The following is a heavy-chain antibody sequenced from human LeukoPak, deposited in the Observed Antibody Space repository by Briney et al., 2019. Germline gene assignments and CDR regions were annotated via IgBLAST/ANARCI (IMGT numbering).Heavy chain of an antibody. CDR2: IYYSGRT. Sequence: SETLSLTCTVSGGSISSSSYYWGWIRQPPEKGLEWIGSIYYSGRTYYNPSLKSRVTISVGTSKNQFSLNLISVTAADTAVYYCARHSGSYLWYFDYWGQGTLVTVSS. CDR1: GGSISSSSYY. CDR3: ARHSGSYLWYFDY. D-gene: IGHD1-26*01. J-gene: IGHJ4*02. V-gene: IGHV4-39*01.